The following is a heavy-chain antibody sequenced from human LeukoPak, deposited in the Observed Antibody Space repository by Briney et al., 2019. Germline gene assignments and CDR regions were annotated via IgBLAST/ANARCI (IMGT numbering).Heavy chain of an antibody. D-gene: IGHD4-17*01. J-gene: IGHJ4*02. CDR1: GGSISSYY. Sequence: PSETLSLTCTVSGGSISSYYWSWIRQPPGKGLEWVSSLSGSGYNTYYADSVKGRFTISRDNSKNTVYLQMNSLRAEDTAVYYCAKDLVTTPGWGFDYWGQGTLVTVSS. CDR2: LSGSGYNT. V-gene: IGHV3-23*01. CDR3: AKDLVTTPGWGFDY.